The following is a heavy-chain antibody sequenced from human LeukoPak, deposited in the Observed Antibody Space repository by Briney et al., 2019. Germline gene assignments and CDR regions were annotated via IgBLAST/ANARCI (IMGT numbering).Heavy chain of an antibody. J-gene: IGHJ4*02. V-gene: IGHV3-30*18. CDR2: ITNDGSDK. CDR1: GFTFTSYS. Sequence: GGSLSRSSTASGFTFTSYSMHWVRQVPGKGLKWVAGITNDGSDKWYEYSVKGRFTISRANSKDTVYLQMNSLRAEDTAVYFCAKVHMPNWGTGYFDYWGQGTLVTVSS. CDR3: AKVHMPNWGTGYFDY. D-gene: IGHD7-27*01.